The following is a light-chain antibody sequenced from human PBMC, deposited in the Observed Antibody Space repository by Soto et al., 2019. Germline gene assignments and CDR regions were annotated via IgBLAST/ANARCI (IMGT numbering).Light chain of an antibody. Sequence: QMTQLPSTLSASVADRVTITCRASQNSSGLFAWYQQKPGKAPKLLIYEASSLESGVPSRFIGSCSGTEFTLTISSLQPDDFATYYCQLYNSYPWTFGQGTKVDI. CDR1: QNSSGL. V-gene: IGKV1-5*03. J-gene: IGKJ1*01. CDR3: QLYNSYPWT. CDR2: EAS.